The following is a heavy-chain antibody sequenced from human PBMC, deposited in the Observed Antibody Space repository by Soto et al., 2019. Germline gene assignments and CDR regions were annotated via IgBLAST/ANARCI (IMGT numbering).Heavy chain of an antibody. CDR3: ARVSGSGSPYYYYYMDV. V-gene: IGHV3-23*01. Sequence: HPGGSLRLSCAASGFTFSSYAMSWVRQAPGKGLEWVSAISGSGGSTSYADSVKGRFTISRDNAKNTLYLQMNSLRAEDTAVYYCARVSGSGSPYYYYYMDVWGKGTTVTVSS. D-gene: IGHD3-10*01. CDR1: GFTFSSYA. J-gene: IGHJ6*03. CDR2: ISGSGGST.